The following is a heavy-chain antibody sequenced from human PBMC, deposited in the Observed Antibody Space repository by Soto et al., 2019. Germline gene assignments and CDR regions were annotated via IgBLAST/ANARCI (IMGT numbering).Heavy chain of an antibody. CDR2: ISGSGGST. CDR1: GFTFSSYA. Sequence: GGSLRLSCAASGFTFSSYAMSWVRQAPGKGLEWVSAISGSGGSTYYADSVKGRFTISRDNSKNTLYLQMNSLRAEDTAVYYCAKYGDRTYYYYYYGMDVWGQGTTVTVSS. CDR3: AKYGDRTYYYYYYGMDV. V-gene: IGHV3-23*01. J-gene: IGHJ6*02. D-gene: IGHD4-17*01.